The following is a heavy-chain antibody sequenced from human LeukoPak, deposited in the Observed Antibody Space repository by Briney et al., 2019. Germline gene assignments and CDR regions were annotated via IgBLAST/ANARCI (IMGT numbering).Heavy chain of an antibody. D-gene: IGHD3-22*01. Sequence: GGSLRLSCAASGFTFSSYDMHWVRQATGKGLEWVSAIGTAGDTYYPGSVKGRFTISRENAKDSLYLQMNSLRAGDTAVYYCARVGYYDSSGYPYDYWGQGTLVTVSS. J-gene: IGHJ4*02. V-gene: IGHV3-13*01. CDR1: GFTFSSYD. CDR2: IGTAGDT. CDR3: ARVGYYDSSGYPYDY.